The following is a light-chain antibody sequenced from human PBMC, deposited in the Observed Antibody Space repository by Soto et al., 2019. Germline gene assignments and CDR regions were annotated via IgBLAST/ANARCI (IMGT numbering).Light chain of an antibody. J-gene: IGKJ1*01. V-gene: IGKV2-30*01. CDR2: KAS. CDR1: QSLVFSDGNSY. Sequence: DGVMTQSPLSLPVALGQPAAISCRSSQSLVFSDGNSYLNWFQQRPGQSPRRLIYKASNRDPGVPDRFSGSGSGTDFTLKITRVEAEDVGVYYCMQGTHRPWTFGQGTKVDIK. CDR3: MQGTHRPWT.